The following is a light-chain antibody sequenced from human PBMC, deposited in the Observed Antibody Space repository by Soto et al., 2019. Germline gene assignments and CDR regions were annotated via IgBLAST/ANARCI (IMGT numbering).Light chain of an antibody. CDR3: QSYDSSNHAYV. V-gene: IGLV6-57*02. CDR1: SGSIASNY. CDR2: EDN. J-gene: IGLJ1*01. Sequence: NFMLTQPHSVSESPGKTVTISCTGSSGSIASNYVQWYQQRPGSAPTTVIYEDNQRPSGVPGLFSGSIDSSSNSSSLTTAGLQTEDEADYYCQSYDSSNHAYVFGTGTKVTVL.